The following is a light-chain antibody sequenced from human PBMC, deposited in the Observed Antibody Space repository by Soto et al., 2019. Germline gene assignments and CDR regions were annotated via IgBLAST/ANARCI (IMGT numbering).Light chain of an antibody. Sequence: DIQLTQSPSFLSASVGDRVTITCRASQDINTYLAWYQQKPGKAPKLLIFAASTLQNGVPSRFSGSGSGTEFTVTITSLQPEDFATYYCQQRKSYPITFGQGSRLEIK. V-gene: IGKV1-9*01. CDR1: QDINTY. CDR2: AAS. J-gene: IGKJ5*01. CDR3: QQRKSYPIT.